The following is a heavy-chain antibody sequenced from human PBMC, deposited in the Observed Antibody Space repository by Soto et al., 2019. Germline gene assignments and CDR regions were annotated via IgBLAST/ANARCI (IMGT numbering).Heavy chain of an antibody. D-gene: IGHD2-15*01. CDR1: GYTLTELS. Sequence: RASVKVSCKVSGYTLTELSMHWVRQAPGKGLEWMGGFDPEDGETIYAQKFQGRVTMTEDTSTDTAYMELSSLRSEDTAVYYCATNEGILYPPPVPGSGYWGQGTLVTVSS. V-gene: IGHV1-24*01. CDR2: FDPEDGET. CDR3: ATNEGILYPPPVPGSGY. J-gene: IGHJ4*02.